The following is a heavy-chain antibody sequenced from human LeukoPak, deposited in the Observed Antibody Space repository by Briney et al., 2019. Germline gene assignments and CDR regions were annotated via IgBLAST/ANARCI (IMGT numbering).Heavy chain of an antibody. CDR1: GGSISSYY. CDR2: IYYSGST. V-gene: IGHV4-59*08. J-gene: IGHJ5*02. Sequence: PSETLSLTCTVSGGSISSYYWSWIRQPPGKGLEWIGYIYYSGSTNYNPSLKSRVTISVDTSKNQFSLKLSSVTAADTAVYYCARQGDCSSTSCYWGNWFDPWGQGTLVTASS. D-gene: IGHD2-2*01. CDR3: ARQGDCSSTSCYWGNWFDP.